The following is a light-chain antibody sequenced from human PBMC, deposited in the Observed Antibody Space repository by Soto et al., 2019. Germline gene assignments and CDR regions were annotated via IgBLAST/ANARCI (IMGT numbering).Light chain of an antibody. V-gene: IGKV1-39*01. CDR3: QQYNSYS. CDR1: QSITTY. CDR2: DAS. Sequence: DIQMTQSPSSLSASVGDRVTITCRASQSITTYLNWYQQKPGKAPKLLIYDASSLESGVPSRFSGSGSGTDFTLTISSLQPEDFATYYCQQYNSYSFGQGTKVDIK. J-gene: IGKJ1*01.